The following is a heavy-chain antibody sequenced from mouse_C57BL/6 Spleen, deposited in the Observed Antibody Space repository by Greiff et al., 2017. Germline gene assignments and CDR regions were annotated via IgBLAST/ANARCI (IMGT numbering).Heavy chain of an antibody. Sequence: QVQLQQPGTELVKPGASVKLSCKASGYTFTSYWMHWVKQRPGQGLEWIGNINPGNGGTNYNEKFKSKATLTVDKSSSAAYLQLSSLTSEDSAVYYCARGNYGGVFFDYWGQGTTLTVSS. CDR2: INPGNGGT. CDR1: GYTFTSYW. CDR3: ARGNYGGVFFDY. J-gene: IGHJ2*01. D-gene: IGHD1-1*01. V-gene: IGHV1-53*01.